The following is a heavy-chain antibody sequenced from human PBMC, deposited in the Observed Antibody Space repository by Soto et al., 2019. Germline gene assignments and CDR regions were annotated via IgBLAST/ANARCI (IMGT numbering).Heavy chain of an antibody. V-gene: IGHV1-18*01. Sequence: AASVKVSCKASGYTFTSYGISWVRQAPGQGLEWMGWISAYNGNTNYAQKLQGRVTMTTDTSTSTAYMELRSLRSDDTAVYYCARAAYYDSSGYPLGAFDIWGQGTMVTVSS. CDR1: GYTFTSYG. CDR3: ARAAYYDSSGYPLGAFDI. J-gene: IGHJ3*02. CDR2: ISAYNGNT. D-gene: IGHD3-22*01.